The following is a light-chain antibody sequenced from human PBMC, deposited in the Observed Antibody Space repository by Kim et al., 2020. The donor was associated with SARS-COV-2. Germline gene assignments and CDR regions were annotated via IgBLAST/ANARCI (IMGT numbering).Light chain of an antibody. CDR1: QSIGDW. CDR3: QQRRTWPLT. V-gene: IGKV3-11*01. Sequence: FSPGERATLSCRASQSIGDWIAWYQQKSGQAPRLLIYDASNRATGIPARFSGSGSGTDFTLTISSLEPEDFAVYYCQQRRTWPLTFGGGTKVDIK. CDR2: DAS. J-gene: IGKJ4*01.